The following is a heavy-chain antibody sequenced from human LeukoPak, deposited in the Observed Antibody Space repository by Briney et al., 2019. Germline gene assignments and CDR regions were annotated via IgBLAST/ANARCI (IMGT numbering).Heavy chain of an antibody. CDR3: ARYYYDSSGFGFQH. D-gene: IGHD3-22*01. CDR1: GFTFSSYS. J-gene: IGHJ1*01. Sequence: PGGSLRLSCAASGFTFSSYSMIWVRQAPGKGLEWVSYISSSSSTIYYADSVKGRFTISRDNAKNSLYLQMNSQRAEDTAVYYCARYYYDSSGFGFQHWGQGTLVTVSS. CDR2: ISSSSSTI. V-gene: IGHV3-48*04.